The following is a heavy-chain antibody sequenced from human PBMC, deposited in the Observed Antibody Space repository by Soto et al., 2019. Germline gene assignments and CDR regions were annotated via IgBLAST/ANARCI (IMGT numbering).Heavy chain of an antibody. CDR1: GGSISSSSYY. Sequence: PSETLSLTCTVSGGSISSSSYYWGWIRQPPGKGLEWIGSIYYSGSTYYNPSLKSRVTISVDTSKNQFSLKLSSVAAADTAVYYCARLCDVVVVAATLFDYWGQGTLVTVSS. CDR3: ARLCDVVVVAATLFDY. J-gene: IGHJ4*02. V-gene: IGHV4-39*01. D-gene: IGHD2-15*01. CDR2: IYYSGST.